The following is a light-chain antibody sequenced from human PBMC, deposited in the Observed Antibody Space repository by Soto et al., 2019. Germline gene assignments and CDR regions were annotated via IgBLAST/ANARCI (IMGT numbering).Light chain of an antibody. CDR1: QSVSSSY. V-gene: IGKV3-20*01. CDR2: GTS. J-gene: IGKJ4*01. CDR3: QQYGSSALT. Sequence: ESVLMQSAGTLSLSPGERATLSCRASQSVSSSYLVWYQQRPGQPPRLLIYGTSNRAAGIPDRFTGTGSGTDFTLTIYRLEPEDSAVYYCQQYGSSALTFGGGTKV.